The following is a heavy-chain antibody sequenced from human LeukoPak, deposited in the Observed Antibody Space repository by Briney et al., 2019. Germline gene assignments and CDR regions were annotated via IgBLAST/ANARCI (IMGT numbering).Heavy chain of an antibody. J-gene: IGHJ3*02. CDR3: ARDSGSYYSIPTYAFDI. Sequence: ASVKVSCKASGGTLSSYAISWVRQAPGQGLEWMGAIIPIFGTANYAQKFQGRVTITTDESTSTAYMELSSLRSEDTAVYYCARDSGSYYSIPTYAFDIWGQGTMVTVSS. D-gene: IGHD1-26*01. V-gene: IGHV1-69*05. CDR2: IIPIFGTA. CDR1: GGTLSSYA.